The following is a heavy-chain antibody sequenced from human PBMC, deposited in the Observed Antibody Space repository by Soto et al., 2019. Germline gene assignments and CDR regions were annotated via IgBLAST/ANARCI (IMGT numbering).Heavy chain of an antibody. Sequence: PGGSLRLSCAASGFTFSSYAMSWARQAPGKGLEWVSVIRSSGDRTYYADSVKGRFTISRDNSKNTLYVQMNSLRAEDTAVYYCAKQQGPGTPYYYAMDVWGQGTTVTVSS. CDR2: IRSSGDRT. J-gene: IGHJ6*02. CDR3: AKQQGPGTPYYYAMDV. D-gene: IGHD1-1*01. CDR1: GFTFSSYA. V-gene: IGHV3-23*01.